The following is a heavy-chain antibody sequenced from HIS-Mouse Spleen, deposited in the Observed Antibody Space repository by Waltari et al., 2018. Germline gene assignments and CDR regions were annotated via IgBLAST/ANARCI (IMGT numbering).Heavy chain of an antibody. Sequence: EVQLVESGGGLVQPGGSLRLSCAASGFTFSSYSMNWVRQAPGKGLEWVSYFRGSSSTINYADSVKGRYTISKDNAKNSLYLQMNSLRAEDTAVYYCARAGVSIAARKAFDIWGQGTMVTVSS. CDR2: FRGSSSTI. V-gene: IGHV3-48*01. CDR3: ARAGVSIAARKAFDI. CDR1: GFTFSSYS. D-gene: IGHD6-6*01. J-gene: IGHJ3*02.